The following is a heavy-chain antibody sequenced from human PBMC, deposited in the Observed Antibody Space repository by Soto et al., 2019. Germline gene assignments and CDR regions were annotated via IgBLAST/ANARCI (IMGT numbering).Heavy chain of an antibody. J-gene: IGHJ4*02. D-gene: IGHD3-10*01. V-gene: IGHV4-39*01. CDR3: ARPGNYGSGSYLYYLDY. CDR2: IYYSGST. Sequence: SETLSLSCTVSGVSISSSSYYWGWIRQPPGKGLEWIGSIYYSGSTYYNPSLKSRVTISVDTSKNQFSLKLSSVTAADTAVYYCARPGNYGSGSYLYYLDYWGQGTLVTVS. CDR1: GVSISSSSYY.